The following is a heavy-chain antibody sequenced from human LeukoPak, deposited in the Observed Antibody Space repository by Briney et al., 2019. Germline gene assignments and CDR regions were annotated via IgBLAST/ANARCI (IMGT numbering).Heavy chain of an antibody. CDR2: ISDSGGST. J-gene: IGHJ4*02. V-gene: IGHV3-23*01. D-gene: IGHD3-22*01. CDR3: AKRGVVIRVILVGFHKEAYYFDS. Sequence: GGSLRLSCAVSRITLSNYGMTWVRQAPGKGLEWVAGISDSGGSTNYADSVKGRFTISRDNPKNTLYLQMNSLRAEDTAVYFCAKRGVVIRVILVGFHKEAYYFDSWGQGALVTVSS. CDR1: RITLSNYG.